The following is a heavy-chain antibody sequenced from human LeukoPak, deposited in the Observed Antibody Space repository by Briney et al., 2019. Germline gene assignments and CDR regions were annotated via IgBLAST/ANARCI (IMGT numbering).Heavy chain of an antibody. Sequence: SETLSLTCTVSGGSIRSSSYYWGWIRQPPGKGLEWIGSIYYSGSTYYNASLKSRGTISVDTSKNQSSLKLNSVTAADTAVYFCARQVVAVAGTGYFDYWGQGTLVTVSS. CDR2: IYYSGST. CDR1: GGSIRSSSYY. D-gene: IGHD6-19*01. CDR3: ARQVVAVAGTGYFDY. J-gene: IGHJ4*02. V-gene: IGHV4-39*01.